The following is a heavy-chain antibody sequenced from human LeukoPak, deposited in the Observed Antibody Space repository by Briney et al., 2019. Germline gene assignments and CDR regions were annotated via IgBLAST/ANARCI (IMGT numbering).Heavy chain of an antibody. V-gene: IGHV3-20*04. J-gene: IGHJ3*02. CDR2: INWNGGST. CDR3: AREYYYDSSGYPPGSAFDI. Sequence: PGGSLRLSCAASGFTFDDYGMSWVRQAPGKGLEWVSGINWNGGSTGYADSVKGRFTISRDNAKNSLYLQMNSLRAEDTALYYCAREYYYDSSGYPPGSAFDIWGQGTMVTVSS. D-gene: IGHD3-22*01. CDR1: GFTFDDYG.